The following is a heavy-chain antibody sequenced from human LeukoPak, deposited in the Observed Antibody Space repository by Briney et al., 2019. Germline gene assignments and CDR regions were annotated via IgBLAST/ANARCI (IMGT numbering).Heavy chain of an antibody. CDR2: IYYSGST. CDR3: ARDRYGGNPVDY. D-gene: IGHD4-23*01. V-gene: IGHV4-61*01. J-gene: IGHJ4*02. Sequence: SETLSLTCTVSGCSISSGYYWGWIRQPPGKGLEWIGYIYYSGSTNYNPSLKSRVTISVDTSKNQFSLKLSSVTAADTAVYYCARDRYGGNPVDYWGQGTLVTVSS. CDR1: GCSISSGYY.